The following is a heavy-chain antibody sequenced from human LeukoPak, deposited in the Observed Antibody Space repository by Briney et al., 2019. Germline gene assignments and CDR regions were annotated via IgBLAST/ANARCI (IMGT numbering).Heavy chain of an antibody. D-gene: IGHD6-13*01. Sequence: GGSLRLSCVASGFTFSSYWMSWVRQAPGKGLEWVANIKKDGSEKDYVDSVKGRFTISRDNAKNSLYLQMNSLRAEDTAVYYCARDQLVSDDAFDIWGQGTMVTVSA. V-gene: IGHV3-7*01. CDR3: ARDQLVSDDAFDI. J-gene: IGHJ3*02. CDR1: GFTFSSYW. CDR2: IKKDGSEK.